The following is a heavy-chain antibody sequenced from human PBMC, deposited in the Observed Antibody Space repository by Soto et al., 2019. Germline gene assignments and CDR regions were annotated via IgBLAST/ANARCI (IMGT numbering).Heavy chain of an antibody. J-gene: IGHJ3*02. CDR2: MHYTGFS. D-gene: IGHD3-22*01. CDR1: GDSVTSHY. V-gene: IGHV4-59*02. Sequence: SETLSLTCSFSGDSVTSHYLTWIRQSPEKGLEWIGYMHYTGFSHYNPSLKSRLTISVDRSKNQFTLQLTSVTVADTAVYFCARGPYYYDSSAYYYALAFDIWGQGTLVTVSS. CDR3: ARGPYYYDSSAYYYALAFDI.